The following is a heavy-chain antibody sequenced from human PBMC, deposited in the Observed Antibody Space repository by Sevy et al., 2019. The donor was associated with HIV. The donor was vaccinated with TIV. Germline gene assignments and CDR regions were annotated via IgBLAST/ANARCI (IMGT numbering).Heavy chain of an antibody. V-gene: IGHV3-49*03. CDR1: GFTFGDYA. J-gene: IGHJ6*01. Sequence: GGYLRLSCTTSGFTFGDYAMNWFRQAPGKGLEWVGFIRIKTYGGTTEYAASVKGRFTISRDDSKSIAYLQMNSLKTEDTAIYYCSREGFDYTTFMDVWGQGTTVTVSS. D-gene: IGHD4-4*01. CDR3: SREGFDYTTFMDV. CDR2: IRIKTYGGTT.